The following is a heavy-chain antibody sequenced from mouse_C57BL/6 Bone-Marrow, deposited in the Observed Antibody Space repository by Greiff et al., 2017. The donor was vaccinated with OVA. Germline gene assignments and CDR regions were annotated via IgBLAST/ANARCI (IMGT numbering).Heavy chain of an antibody. D-gene: IGHD4-1*02. CDR3: ARSQLGRFAY. J-gene: IGHJ3*01. CDR2: IDPSDSYT. Sequence: VQLQQPGAELVRPGTSVTLSCKASGYTFTSYWMHWVKQRPGQGLEWIGVIDPSDSYTNYNQKFKGKATLTVDTSSSTAYMQLSSLTSEDSAVYYCARSQLGRFAYWGQGTLVTVSA. CDR1: GYTFTSYW. V-gene: IGHV1-59*01.